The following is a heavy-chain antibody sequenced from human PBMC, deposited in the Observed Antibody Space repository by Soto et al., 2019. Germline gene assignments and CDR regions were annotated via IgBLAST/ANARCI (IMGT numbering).Heavy chain of an antibody. J-gene: IGHJ4*02. Sequence: GGSLRLSCAASGFTFYDYAMHWVRQAPGKGLEWVSGISWNTGYIAYADSVKGRFTISRDNAKNSLYLLMNSLRAEDTALYYCAKDTCSTTSCYAGYWGQGTLVTVSS. CDR3: AKDTCSTTSCYAGY. CDR2: ISWNTGYI. CDR1: GFTFYDYA. V-gene: IGHV3-9*01. D-gene: IGHD2-2*01.